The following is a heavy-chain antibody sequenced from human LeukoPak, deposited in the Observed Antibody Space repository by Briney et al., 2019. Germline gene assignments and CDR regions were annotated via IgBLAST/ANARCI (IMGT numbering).Heavy chain of an antibody. Sequence: GGSLRLSCAASGFTFSSYWMHWVRRAPGKGLMWVSRIDSDGSSTKYADSVKGRFTISRDNSKNTLYLQMNSLRAEDTAVYYCARSSGWYNYWGQGTLVTVSS. CDR1: GFTFSSYW. J-gene: IGHJ4*02. CDR3: ARSSGWYNY. CDR2: IDSDGSST. V-gene: IGHV3-74*03. D-gene: IGHD6-19*01.